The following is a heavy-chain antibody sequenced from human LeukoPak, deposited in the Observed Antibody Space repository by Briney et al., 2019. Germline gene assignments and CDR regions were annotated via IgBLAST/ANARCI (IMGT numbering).Heavy chain of an antibody. D-gene: IGHD6-19*01. V-gene: IGHV3-21*01. Sequence: GGSLRLSCAASGFTFSSYSMNWVRQAPGKGLEWVSSISSSSSYIYYADSVKGRFTISRDSAKNSLYLQMNSLRAEDTAVYYCARPPVAGDAFDIWGQGTMVTVSS. CDR2: ISSSSSYI. CDR3: ARPPVAGDAFDI. J-gene: IGHJ3*02. CDR1: GFTFSSYS.